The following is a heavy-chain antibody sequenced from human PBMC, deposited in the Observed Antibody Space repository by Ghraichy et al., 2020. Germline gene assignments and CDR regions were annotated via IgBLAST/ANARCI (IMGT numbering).Heavy chain of an antibody. CDR2: IFYSGST. V-gene: IGHV4-59*02. CDR1: GAPVTTYF. D-gene: IGHD2-21*01. J-gene: IGHJ4*02. Sequence: SETLSLTCSVSGAPVTTYFWTWIRQPPGKGLEWIGDIFYSGSTNYNPSLKGRVTISIDAPNNQFSLNLSSVTPADTAVYYCARMGGYKAPLWYWGQGTLVAVSS. CDR3: ARMGGYKAPLWY.